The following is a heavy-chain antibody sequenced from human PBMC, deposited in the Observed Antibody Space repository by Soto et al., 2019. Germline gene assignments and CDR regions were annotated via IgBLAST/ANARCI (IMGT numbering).Heavy chain of an antibody. CDR1: GFTFSSYS. CDR3: ARVLPRGYSSGWYEWEAGNGPFFDY. Sequence: GGSLRLSCAASGFTFSSYSMNWVRQAPGKGLEWVSYISSSSSTIYYADSVKGRFTISRDNAKNSLYLQMNSLRAEDTAVYYCARVLPRGYSSGWYEWEAGNGPFFDYWGQGTLVTVSS. D-gene: IGHD6-19*01. J-gene: IGHJ4*02. V-gene: IGHV3-48*01. CDR2: ISSSSSTI.